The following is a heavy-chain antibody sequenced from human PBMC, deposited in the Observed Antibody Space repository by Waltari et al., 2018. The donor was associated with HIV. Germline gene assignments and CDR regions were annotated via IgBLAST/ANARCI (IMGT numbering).Heavy chain of an antibody. J-gene: IGHJ5*01. V-gene: IGHV4-59*02. Sequence: QVQLQESGPGLVKSSETLSLTCTVSGASVTYYYWSWIRQSPGKGLEWIGYISHSGSTDYNPSFKTRVIISADTSKNQFSLKLSSVTAADTAFYYCVRCGPIIRAGVWFDSWGQGTLVTVSS. CDR2: ISHSGST. D-gene: IGHD1-20*01. CDR3: VRCGPIIRAGVWFDS. CDR1: GASVTYYY.